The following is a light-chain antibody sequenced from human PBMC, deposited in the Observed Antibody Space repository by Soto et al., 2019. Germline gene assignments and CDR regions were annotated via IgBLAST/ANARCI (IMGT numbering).Light chain of an antibody. Sequence: EIVLTQSPATLSLSPGEGATLSCRASHSVASTYLAWYQQKPGLAPRLIIYGASNRASGTPDRFSGGGSGTDFTLTXSRLEPEDFAVYYCQQYGSSSFTFGQGTKLEIK. CDR2: GAS. CDR1: HSVASTY. V-gene: IGKV3-20*01. J-gene: IGKJ2*01. CDR3: QQYGSSSFT.